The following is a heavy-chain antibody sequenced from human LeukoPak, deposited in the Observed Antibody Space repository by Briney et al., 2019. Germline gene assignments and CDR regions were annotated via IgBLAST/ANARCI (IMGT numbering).Heavy chain of an antibody. Sequence: ASVKVSCKSSGYTFTNYGISWVRQAPGQGLEWMGWISAYNGNTNYAQKIQGRVTMTTDTSTNTAYMELSRLRSDDTAVYYCARIPRGDPRSHIDYWGQGTLVTVSS. V-gene: IGHV1-18*01. CDR1: GYTFTNYG. J-gene: IGHJ4*02. D-gene: IGHD7-27*01. CDR3: ARIPRGDPRSHIDY. CDR2: ISAYNGNT.